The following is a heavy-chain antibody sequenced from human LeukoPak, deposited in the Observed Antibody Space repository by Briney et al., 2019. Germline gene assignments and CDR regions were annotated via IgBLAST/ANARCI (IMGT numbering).Heavy chain of an antibody. CDR3: ARGPSGLN. D-gene: IGHD3-10*01. CDR2: TNPNSGGT. J-gene: IGHJ4*02. CDR1: GYTFTGYY. V-gene: IGHV1-2*02. Sequence: ASVKVSRKASGYTFTGYYMHWVRQAPGQGLEWMGWTNPNSGGTNYAQKFQGRVTMNRDTSISTAYMELGSLRSDDTAVYYCARGPSGLNWGQGTLVTVSS.